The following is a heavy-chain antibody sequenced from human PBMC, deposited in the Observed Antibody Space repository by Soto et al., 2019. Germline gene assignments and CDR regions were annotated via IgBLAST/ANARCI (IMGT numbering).Heavy chain of an antibody. CDR1: GYNFIDYY. CDR3: ARVLYRNVIHA. CDR2: IDPRNGGT. J-gene: IGHJ4*02. Sequence: WASVKVSCKASGYNFIDYYIHWVRQAPGQGLEWMGWIDPRNGGTKYAQKFQDRLTLTTDTSTGTAFMELRRLTSDDTAVFFCARVLYRNVIHAWGQGTLVTVSS. V-gene: IGHV1-2*02. D-gene: IGHD5-18*01.